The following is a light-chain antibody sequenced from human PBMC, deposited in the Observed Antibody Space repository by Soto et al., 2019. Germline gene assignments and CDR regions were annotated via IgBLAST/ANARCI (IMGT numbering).Light chain of an antibody. CDR1: QTIRDNY. CDR2: RAS. J-gene: IGKJ5*01. V-gene: IGKV3-20*01. CDR3: QQYGGSPAT. Sequence: EVMLTQSPGTLSLSPGDRATLSCRASQTIRDNYLAWYQQKPGQAPGLLIYRASNRATGIPDRFSGSGSGTDFTLTISRLEPEDFAVYYCQQYGGSPATFGQGTRLEIK.